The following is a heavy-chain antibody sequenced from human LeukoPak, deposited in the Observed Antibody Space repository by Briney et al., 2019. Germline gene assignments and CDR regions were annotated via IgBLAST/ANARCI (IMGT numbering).Heavy chain of an antibody. D-gene: IGHD2-2*01. CDR1: GYSISSAYY. CDR2: IYHSGSA. V-gene: IGHV4-38-2*02. Sequence: SETLSLTCSVSGYSISSAYYWGWIRPPPGKGLEWIGSIYHSGSAYYNSSLKSRVTISVDTSKNQFSLKVSSVTAADTAVYYCARDQHQRISKFDYWGQGTLVTVSS. CDR3: ARDQHQRISKFDY. J-gene: IGHJ4*02.